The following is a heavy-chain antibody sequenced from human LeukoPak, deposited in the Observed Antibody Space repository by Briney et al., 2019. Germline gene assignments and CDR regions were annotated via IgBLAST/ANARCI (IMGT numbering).Heavy chain of an antibody. CDR1: GFTFSSYW. Sequence: PGGSLRLSCAASGFTFSSYWMSWVRQAPGKGLEWVANIKQDGSEKCYVDSVKGRFTISRDNAKNSLYLQMNSLRAEDTAVYYCARVLATTYYYYYYMDVWGKGTTVTVSS. CDR2: IKQDGSEK. D-gene: IGHD5-12*01. CDR3: ARVLATTYYYYYYMDV. J-gene: IGHJ6*03. V-gene: IGHV3-7*01.